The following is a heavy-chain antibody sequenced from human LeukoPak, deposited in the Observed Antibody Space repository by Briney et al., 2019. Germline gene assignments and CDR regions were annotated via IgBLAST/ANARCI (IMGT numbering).Heavy chain of an antibody. J-gene: IGHJ5*02. CDR3: ARRTYSYGFRFDP. CDR1: GGSFSGYY. Sequence: SETLSLTCAVYGGSFSGYYWSWIRQPPGKGLEWIGEINHSGSTNYNPSLNSRLTISVDTSKNQVSLKVPSVTAADTAVYYCARRTYSYGFRFDPWGQGTLVIVSS. D-gene: IGHD3-16*02. CDR2: INHSGST. V-gene: IGHV4-34*01.